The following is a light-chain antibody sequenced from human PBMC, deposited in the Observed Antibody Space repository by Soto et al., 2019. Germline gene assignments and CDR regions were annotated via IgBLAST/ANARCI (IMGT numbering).Light chain of an antibody. V-gene: IGKV1-9*01. CDR1: QGISDF. J-gene: IGKJ4*01. Sequence: IQLTQSTSSLSASVRNRVTITCRASQGISDFLAWYQQKPGKAPKLLIYAASTLQSGVPSRCSGSGSGTDYTLTISCLQAEEVSTYYCQQYYSHRHAFGRGTKVDIK. CDR3: QQYYSHRHA. CDR2: AAS.